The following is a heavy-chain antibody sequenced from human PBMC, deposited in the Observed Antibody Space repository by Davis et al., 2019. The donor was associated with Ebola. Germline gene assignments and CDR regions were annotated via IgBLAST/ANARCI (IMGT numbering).Heavy chain of an antibody. CDR2: ISGSGGST. CDR1: GFTFSSYA. D-gene: IGHD3-3*01. V-gene: IGHV3-23*01. Sequence: PGGSLRLSCAASGFTFSSYAMSWVRQAPGKGLEWVSAISGSGGSTYYADSVKGRFTISRDNAKNSLYLQMNSLRAEDTAVYYCARVGELRFLEWFSSRVFDIWGQGTMVTVSS. CDR3: ARVGELRFLEWFSSRVFDI. J-gene: IGHJ3*02.